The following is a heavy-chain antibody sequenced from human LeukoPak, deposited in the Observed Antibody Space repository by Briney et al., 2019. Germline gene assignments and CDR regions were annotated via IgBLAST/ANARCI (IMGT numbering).Heavy chain of an antibody. V-gene: IGHV3-7*01. CDR2: IKQDGSEK. J-gene: IGHJ4*02. D-gene: IGHD3-22*01. CDR3: ARGVIVVGH. CDR1: GFTFSSYW. Sequence: GGSLRLSCAASGFTFSSYWTSWVRQAPGKGLEWVANIKQDGSEKYYVDSVKGRFTISRDNAKNSLYLQMNSLRVEDTAVYYCARGVIVVGHRGQGTLVTVSS.